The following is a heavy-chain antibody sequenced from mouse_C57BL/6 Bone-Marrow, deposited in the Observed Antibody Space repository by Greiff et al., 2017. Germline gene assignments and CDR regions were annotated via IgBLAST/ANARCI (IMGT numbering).Heavy chain of an antibody. CDR2: IDPSDSYT. CDR1: GYTFTSYW. V-gene: IGHV1-59*01. D-gene: IGHD2-5*01. Sequence: QVQLQQPGAELVRPGTSVKLSCKASGYTFTSYWMHWVKQRPGQGLEWIGVIDPSDSYTNYNQTFKGKATLTVDTSSSTAYMQLSSLTSEDSAVYYCARGGYYSNYEDAMDYWGQGTSVTVSS. CDR3: ARGGYYSNYEDAMDY. J-gene: IGHJ4*01.